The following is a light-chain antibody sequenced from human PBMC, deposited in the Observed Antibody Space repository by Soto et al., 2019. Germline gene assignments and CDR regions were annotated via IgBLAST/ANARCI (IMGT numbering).Light chain of an antibody. Sequence: QSALTQPASVSGSPGQSITISCTGSSSDVGAYNYVSWYQHHPGKAPRLMIYEVTNRPSGVSNRFSGSKSGNTASLTISGLRAEDEADYYCSSYTSGSTLVVFGGGTKVTVL. CDR2: EVT. CDR3: SSYTSGSTLVV. V-gene: IGLV2-14*01. J-gene: IGLJ2*01. CDR1: SSDVGAYNY.